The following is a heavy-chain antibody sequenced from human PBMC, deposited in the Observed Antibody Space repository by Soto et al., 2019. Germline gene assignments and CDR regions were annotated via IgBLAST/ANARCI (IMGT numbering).Heavy chain of an antibody. CDR3: ASTVVRWFDP. CDR2: TTTLSGTT. V-gene: IGHV1-69*01. D-gene: IGHD2-15*01. Sequence: QVQLLQSGAEVKKPGSSVKVSCTASRGTFSSYPMSWVRQAPGQGLEWMGETTTLSGTTKYAQKFQGRVTITADESTYTVYMELNGLTSDDTAIYYCASTVVRWFDPWGRGTLVTVSS. J-gene: IGHJ5*02. CDR1: RGTFSSYP.